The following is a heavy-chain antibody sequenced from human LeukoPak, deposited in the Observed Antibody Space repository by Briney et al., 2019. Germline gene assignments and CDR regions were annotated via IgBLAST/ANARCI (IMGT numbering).Heavy chain of an antibody. V-gene: IGHV4-34*01. D-gene: IGHD3-22*01. CDR1: GGSFSGYY. CDR2: INHSGST. Sequence: PSETLSLTCAVYGGSFSGYYWSWIRQPPGKGLEWIGEINHSGSTNYNPSLKSRVTISVDTSKNQFSLKLSSVTAADTAVYYCARGPLNYYDSSGYLRDAFDIWGQGTMVTVSS. CDR3: ARGPLNYYDSSGYLRDAFDI. J-gene: IGHJ3*02.